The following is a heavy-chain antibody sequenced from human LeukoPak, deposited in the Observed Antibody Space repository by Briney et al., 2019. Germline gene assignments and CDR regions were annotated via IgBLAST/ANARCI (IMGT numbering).Heavy chain of an antibody. CDR1: GFTFSRYA. Sequence: GGSLRLSCAASGFTFSRYAMSWVRQAPGKGLEWVSAISGSGGATYYADYVKGRFTISRDNSKSTLYLEMNSVRAEDTAVYYCAKEDCGVDCSTFDYWGQGTLVTASS. J-gene: IGHJ4*02. CDR3: AKEDCGVDCSTFDY. V-gene: IGHV3-23*01. CDR2: ISGSGGAT. D-gene: IGHD2-21*02.